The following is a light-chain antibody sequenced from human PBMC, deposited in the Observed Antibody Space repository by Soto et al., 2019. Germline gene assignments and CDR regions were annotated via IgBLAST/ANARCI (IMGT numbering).Light chain of an antibody. V-gene: IGLV2-8*01. Sequence: QSVLTQPPSASGSPGQSVTISCAGISSDVGSYNYVSWYQQHPGKAPKLMIYEVSKRPSGVPDRFSGSKSGNTASLTVSGLQAEDEADYYCSSYAGSNIVVFGGGTKLPVL. CDR3: SSYAGSNIVV. J-gene: IGLJ2*01. CDR2: EVS. CDR1: SSDVGSYNY.